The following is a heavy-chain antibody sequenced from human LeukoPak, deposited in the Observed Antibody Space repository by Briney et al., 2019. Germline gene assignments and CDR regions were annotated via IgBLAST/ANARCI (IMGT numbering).Heavy chain of an antibody. CDR3: ARGYSYGFDC. D-gene: IGHD5-18*01. CDR1: GLTFSSYA. CDR2: ISGSGGST. Sequence: PGGSLRLSCVASGLTFSSYAMSWVRQAPGKGLEWVSTISGSGGSTYYADSVKGRFTISRDNSKNTLYLQMNSLRAEDTAVYYCARGYSYGFDCWGQGTLVTVSS. J-gene: IGHJ4*02. V-gene: IGHV3-23*01.